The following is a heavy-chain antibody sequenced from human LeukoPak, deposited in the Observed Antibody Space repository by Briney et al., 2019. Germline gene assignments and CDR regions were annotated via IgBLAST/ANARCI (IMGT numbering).Heavy chain of an antibody. J-gene: IGHJ1*01. CDR3: ASGPQLLPWYFQH. CDR2: IKQDGSEK. Sequence: GGSLRLSCAASGFTFSSYWMSWVRQAPGKGLEWVANIKQDGSEKYYVDSVKGRFTISRDNAKNSLYLQMNSLRAEDTAVYYCASGPQLLPWYFQHWGQGTLVTVSS. CDR1: GFTFSSYW. D-gene: IGHD2-2*01. V-gene: IGHV3-7*01.